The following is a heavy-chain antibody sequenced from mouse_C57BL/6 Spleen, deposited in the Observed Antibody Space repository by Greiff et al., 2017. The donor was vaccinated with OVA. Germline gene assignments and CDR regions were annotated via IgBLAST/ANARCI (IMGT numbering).Heavy chain of an antibody. Sequence: EVKVVESGGGLVKPGGSLKLSCAASGFTFSDYGMHWVRQAPEKGLEWVAYISSGSSTIYYADTVKGRFTISRDNAKNTLFLQMTSLRSEDTAMDYCARKGVARYFDVWGTGTTVTVSS. J-gene: IGHJ1*03. CDR3: ARKGVARYFDV. CDR2: ISSGSSTI. D-gene: IGHD1-1*02. CDR1: GFTFSDYG. V-gene: IGHV5-17*01.